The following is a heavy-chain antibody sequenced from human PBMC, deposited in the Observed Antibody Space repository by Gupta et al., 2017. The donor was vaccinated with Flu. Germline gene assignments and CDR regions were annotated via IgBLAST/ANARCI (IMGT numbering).Heavy chain of an antibody. J-gene: IGHJ3*01. Sequence: QLVESGGDLVQPGGSLRLSCSASGFSFSHYVMYWVRQAPGKGLEYVSAISSNGGTTDYADSVKGRFTISRDNSKNTLHLQMTSLTSDDSAVYSCVRSRGETWGYLLQPDAFDVWGQGTVVTVSS. CDR2: ISSNGGTT. CDR3: VRSRGETWGYLLQPDAFDV. D-gene: IGHD3-10*01. CDR1: GFSFSHYV. V-gene: IGHV3-64D*06.